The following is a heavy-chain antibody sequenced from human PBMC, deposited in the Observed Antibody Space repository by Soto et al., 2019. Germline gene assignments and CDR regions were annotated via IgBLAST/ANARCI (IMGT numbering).Heavy chain of an antibody. CDR3: ARGPSSLTRFDY. Sequence: GGSLRLSFAASGFAFSSYAMHWVRQAPGKGLEWVAVISYDGSNKYYADSVKGRLTISRDNSKNTLYLQMNSLRAEDTAVYYCARGPSSLTRFDYWGQGTLVTVSS. J-gene: IGHJ4*02. CDR1: GFAFSSYA. D-gene: IGHD2-2*01. CDR2: ISYDGSNK. V-gene: IGHV3-30-3*01.